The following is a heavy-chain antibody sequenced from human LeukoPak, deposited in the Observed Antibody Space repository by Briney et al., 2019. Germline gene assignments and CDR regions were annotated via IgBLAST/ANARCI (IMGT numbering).Heavy chain of an antibody. D-gene: IGHD3-9*01. V-gene: IGHV1-2*02. CDR1: GYTFTGYY. J-gene: IGHJ4*02. CDR3: ARGTGLVPYYDILTGYHQFGY. CDR2: INPNSGGT. Sequence: GASVKVSCKASGYTFTGYYMHWVRQAPGQGLEWMGWINPNSGGTNYAQKFQGRVTMTRDTSISTAYMELSRLRSDDTAVYYCARGTGLVPYYDILTGYHQFGYWGQGTLVTVSS.